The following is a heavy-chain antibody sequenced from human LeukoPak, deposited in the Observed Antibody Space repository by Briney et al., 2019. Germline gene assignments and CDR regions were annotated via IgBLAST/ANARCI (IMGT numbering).Heavy chain of an antibody. D-gene: IGHD3-10*01. CDR2: MHEDGRDI. CDR1: GFTFDVQT. J-gene: IGHJ4*02. Sequence: PGGSLRLSCAASGFTFDVQTMSWVRQAPGKGLAWVASMHEDGRDIFYVDSAKGRFTISRDNSKNSLFLQLNYLRVEDTAMYYCVRGGATRGRFEKWGQGTQVTVSS. V-gene: IGHV3-7*01. CDR3: VRGGATRGRFEK.